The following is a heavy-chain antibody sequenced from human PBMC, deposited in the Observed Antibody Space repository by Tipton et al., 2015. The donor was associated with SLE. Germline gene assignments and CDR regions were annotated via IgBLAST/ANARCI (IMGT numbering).Heavy chain of an antibody. D-gene: IGHD3-9*01. CDR2: MSYSGSA. J-gene: IGHJ2*01. CDR3: ARPGSATGWYYFDY. V-gene: IGHV4-39*01. Sequence: TLSLTCTVSGGSINSNTYYWGWIRQPPGKGLEWIGSMSYSGSAYYNPSLRSRVTISVDTSKNQFSLKLTSVTAADTAVYYCARPGSATGWYYFDYWGRGTLVTVSS. CDR1: GGSINSNTYY.